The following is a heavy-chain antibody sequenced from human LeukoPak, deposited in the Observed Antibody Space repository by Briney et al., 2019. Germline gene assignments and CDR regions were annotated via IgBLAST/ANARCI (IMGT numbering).Heavy chain of an antibody. Sequence: ASVKVSCKASGGTFSSYAISWVRQAPGQGLEWMGGIIPIFGTANYAQKFQGRVTITTDESTSTAYMELSSLRSEDTAVYYCAHLTSYDFWSGYLRPYMDVWGKGTTVTVSS. CDR3: AHLTSYDFWSGYLRPYMDV. CDR2: IIPIFGTA. J-gene: IGHJ6*03. V-gene: IGHV1-69*05. CDR1: GGTFSSYA. D-gene: IGHD3-3*01.